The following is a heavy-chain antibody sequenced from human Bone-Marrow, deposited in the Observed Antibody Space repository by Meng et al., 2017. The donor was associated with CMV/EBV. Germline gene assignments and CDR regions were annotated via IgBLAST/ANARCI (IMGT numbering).Heavy chain of an antibody. D-gene: IGHD2-15*01. CDR3: AKSGVPRRLVGYHLAY. V-gene: IGHV3-23*01. Sequence: GESLKISCAASGFTFSSFAMNWVRQAPGKGLEWVSVVSGSGGATFYRDSVEGRLTISRDNSRNTVYLHMNGLRGEDTAIYYCAKSGVPRRLVGYHLAYWGRGRLVHVAS. J-gene: IGHJ4*02. CDR1: GFTFSSFA. CDR2: VSGSGGAT.